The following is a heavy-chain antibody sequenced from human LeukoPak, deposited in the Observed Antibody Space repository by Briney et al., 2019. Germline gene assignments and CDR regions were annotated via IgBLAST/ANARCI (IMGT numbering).Heavy chain of an antibody. V-gene: IGHV1-8*01. CDR3: ARVTMVRGVIRYYYGMDV. CDR1: GYTFTSYD. CDR2: VNPNSGNT. J-gene: IGHJ6*02. Sequence: GASVKVSCKASGYTFTSYDINWVRQATGQGLEWMGWVNPNSGNTGYAQKFQGRVTMTRNTSISTAYMELSSLRSEDTAVYYCARVTMVRGVIRYYYGMDVWGQGTTVTVSS. D-gene: IGHD3-10*01.